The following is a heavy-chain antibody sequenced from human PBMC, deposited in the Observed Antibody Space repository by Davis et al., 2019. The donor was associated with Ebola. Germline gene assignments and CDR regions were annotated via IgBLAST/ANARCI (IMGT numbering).Heavy chain of an antibody. V-gene: IGHV3-23*01. CDR2: ISGSGKTT. J-gene: IGHJ5*02. CDR3: AKDKGFWVPPDWFGP. CDR1: GFNFSHYA. Sequence: GGSLRLSCAVSGFNFSHYAMSWVRQAPGKVLEWVACISGSGKTTYYADSVEGRFNISRDNSKNTLSLQMNSVRGEDSAVHYCAKDKGFWVPPDWFGPWGQGVQVTVSS. D-gene: IGHD3-16*01.